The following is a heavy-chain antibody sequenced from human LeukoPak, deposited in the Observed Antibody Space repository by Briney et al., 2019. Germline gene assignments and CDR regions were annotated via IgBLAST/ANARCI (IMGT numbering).Heavy chain of an antibody. V-gene: IGHV1-8*01. D-gene: IGHD2-2*01. CDR2: MNPNSGNT. J-gene: IGHJ6*02. Sequence: ASVKVSCTASGYTFTSYDINWVRQATGQGLEWMGWMNPNSGNTGYAQKFQGRVTMTRNTSISTAYMELSSLRSEDTAVYYCASSYCSSTSCYGLYYYYYGMDVWGQGTTVTVSS. CDR1: GYTFTSYD. CDR3: ASSYCSSTSCYGLYYYYYGMDV.